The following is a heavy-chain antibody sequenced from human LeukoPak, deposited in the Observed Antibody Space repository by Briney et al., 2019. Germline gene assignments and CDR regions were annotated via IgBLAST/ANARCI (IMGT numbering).Heavy chain of an antibody. V-gene: IGHV3-64*01. CDR3: VRVLRGASGYYDY. CDR1: GFTFSSYA. CDR2: ISIHGGDT. D-gene: IGHD3-22*01. J-gene: IGHJ4*02. Sequence: GGSLRLSCAASGFTFSSYAMHWVRQAPGKGLEYVSAISIHGGDTYYANSVKGRFTISRDNSKNTLYLQMGSLRAEDMAVYYCVRVLRGASGYYDYWGQGTLVTVSS.